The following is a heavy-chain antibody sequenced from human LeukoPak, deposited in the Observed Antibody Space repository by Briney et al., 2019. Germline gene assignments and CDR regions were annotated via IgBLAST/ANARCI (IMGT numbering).Heavy chain of an antibody. Sequence: GASVKVSCKASGYTFTGYYMHWVRQAPGQGLEWMGWINPNSGGTNYAQKFQGRVTMTRDTSISTAYMELSRLRSDDTAVYYCARHTPIAAAGPDAFDIWGQGTMVTVSS. V-gene: IGHV1-2*02. CDR3: ARHTPIAAAGPDAFDI. J-gene: IGHJ3*02. D-gene: IGHD6-13*01. CDR1: GYTFTGYY. CDR2: INPNSGGT.